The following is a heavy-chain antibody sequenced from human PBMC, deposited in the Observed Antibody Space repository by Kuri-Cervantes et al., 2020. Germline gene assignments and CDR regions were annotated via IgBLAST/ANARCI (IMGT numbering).Heavy chain of an antibody. V-gene: IGHV3-30-3*01. CDR2: ISYDGSNK. Sequence: GESLKISCAASGFTFSSYAMHWVRQAPGKGLEWVAVISYDGSNKYYADSVKGRFTISRDNSKNTLYLQMNSLRAEDTAVYYCARRGAYYDFWSGYFSTPAENWFDPWGQGTLVTVSS. D-gene: IGHD3-3*01. CDR3: ARRGAYYDFWSGYFSTPAENWFDP. J-gene: IGHJ5*02. CDR1: GFTFSSYA.